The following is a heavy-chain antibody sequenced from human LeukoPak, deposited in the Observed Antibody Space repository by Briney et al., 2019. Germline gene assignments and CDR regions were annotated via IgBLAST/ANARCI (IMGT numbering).Heavy chain of an antibody. Sequence: GGSLRLSCAASGFTFSSYAMHWVRQAPGKGLEWVAVISFDGSNKYYADSVKGRFTISRDNSKNILYLQMNSLRVEDTAVYYCARDSMYSITMIEDWGQGTLVTVSS. J-gene: IGHJ4*02. CDR3: ARDSMYSITMIED. D-gene: IGHD3-22*01. CDR1: GFTFSSYA. CDR2: ISFDGSNK. V-gene: IGHV3-30-3*01.